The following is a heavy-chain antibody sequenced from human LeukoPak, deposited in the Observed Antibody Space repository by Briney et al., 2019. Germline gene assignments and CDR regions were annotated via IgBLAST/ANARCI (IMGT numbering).Heavy chain of an antibody. CDR1: GGSFSGYY. CDR2: INHSGST. V-gene: IGHV4-34*01. CDR3: AREYPKGGSYRFDP. D-gene: IGHD1-26*01. Sequence: SETLSLTCTVYGGSFSGYYWSWIRQPPGKGLEWIGEINHSGSTNYNPSLKSRVTISVDTSKNQFSLKLSSMTAADTAVYYCAREYPKGGSYRFDPWGQGTLVTVSS. J-gene: IGHJ5*02.